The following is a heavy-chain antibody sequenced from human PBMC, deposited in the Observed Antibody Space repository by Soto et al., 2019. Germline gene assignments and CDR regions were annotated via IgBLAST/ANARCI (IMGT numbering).Heavy chain of an antibody. D-gene: IGHD1-1*01. CDR3: ARGKGMEENYFYYGLDI. V-gene: IGHV1-3*01. CDR1: GYTFSTYA. J-gene: IGHJ6*02. CDR2: LNGGTGQT. Sequence: GASVKVSCKASGYTFSTYAMHWVRQAPGQSLEWMGWLNGGTGQTRYSQKFQDRVIITRDTSASTGYMELSSLTSEDTAVYYCARGKGMEENYFYYGLDIWGQRTTVTVSS.